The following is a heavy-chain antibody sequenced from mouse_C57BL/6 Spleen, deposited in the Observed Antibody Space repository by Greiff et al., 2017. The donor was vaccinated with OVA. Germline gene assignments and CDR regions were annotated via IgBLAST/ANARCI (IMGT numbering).Heavy chain of an antibody. CDR3: ARIYYDYDYYYAMDY. CDR1: GYTFTDYN. Sequence: EVQLQQSGPELVKPGASVKMSCKASGYTFTDYNMHWVKQSHGKSLEWIGYINPNNGGTSYNQKFKSKATLTVNKSSSTAYMELLSLTSEDSAVYYCARIYYDYDYYYAMDYWGQGTSVTVSS. D-gene: IGHD2-4*01. V-gene: IGHV1-22*01. J-gene: IGHJ4*01. CDR2: INPNNGGT.